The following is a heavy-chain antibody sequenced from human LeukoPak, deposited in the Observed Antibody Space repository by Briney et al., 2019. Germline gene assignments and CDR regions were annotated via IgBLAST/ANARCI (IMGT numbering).Heavy chain of an antibody. Sequence: SETLSLTCSVAGGSISSDYWAWIRQIPGKGRKGIAYIHYNGHTSYNPSLKSRVTISIDASKNQFSLKLGSVTAADTAVYYCAGYGSGSYWKAFDYWGQGTLVTVSS. CDR1: GGSISSDY. V-gene: IGHV4-59*01. D-gene: IGHD3-10*01. J-gene: IGHJ4*02. CDR3: AGYGSGSYWKAFDY. CDR2: IHYNGHT.